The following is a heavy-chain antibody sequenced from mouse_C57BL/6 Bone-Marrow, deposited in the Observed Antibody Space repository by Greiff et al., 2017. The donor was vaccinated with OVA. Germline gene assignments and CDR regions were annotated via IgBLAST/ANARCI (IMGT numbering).Heavy chain of an antibody. V-gene: IGHV1-69*01. CDR2: IDPSDSYT. CDR3: ASNYGSSSSCFDV. J-gene: IGHJ1*03. D-gene: IGHD1-1*01. Sequence: VQLQQPGAELVMPGASVKLSCKASGYTFTSYWMHWVKQRPGQGLEWIGEIDPSDSYTNYNQKFKGKSTLTVDKSSSTAYMQLSSLTSEDSAVYYCASNYGSSSSCFDVWGTGTTVTVSS. CDR1: GYTFTSYW.